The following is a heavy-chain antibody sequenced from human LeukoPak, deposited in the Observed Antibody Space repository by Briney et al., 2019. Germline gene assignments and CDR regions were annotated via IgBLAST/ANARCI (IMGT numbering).Heavy chain of an antibody. Sequence: SVKVSCKASGGTFSSYAISWVRQAPGQGLEWMGGIIPIFGTANYAQKFQGRVTITADKSTSTAYMELSSLRSEDTAVYYCAMPTYYDFWAGSTGYYYYMDVWGKGTTVTVSS. CDR2: IIPIFGTA. V-gene: IGHV1-69*06. J-gene: IGHJ6*03. D-gene: IGHD3-3*01. CDR3: AMPTYYDFWAGSTGYYYYMDV. CDR1: GGTFSSYA.